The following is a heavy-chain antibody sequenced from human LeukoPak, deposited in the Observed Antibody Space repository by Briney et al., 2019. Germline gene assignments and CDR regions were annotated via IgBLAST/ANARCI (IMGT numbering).Heavy chain of an antibody. V-gene: IGHV1-18*01. J-gene: IGHJ2*01. CDR3: AREVAVAGLAYWYFDL. CDR2: ISAYIGNT. CDR1: GYTFNSHG. D-gene: IGHD6-19*01. Sequence: ASVKVSCKASGYTFNSHGISWVRQAPGQGLEWMGWISAYIGNTNYAQKFQGRVTMTRDTSISTAYMELSRLRSDDTAVYYCAREVAVAGLAYWYFDLWGRGTLVTVSS.